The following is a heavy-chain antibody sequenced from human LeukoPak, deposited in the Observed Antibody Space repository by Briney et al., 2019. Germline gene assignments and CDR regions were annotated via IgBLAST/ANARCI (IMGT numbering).Heavy chain of an antibody. V-gene: IGHV3-7*05. Sequence: GGSLRLSCAASGFTFSTYWMSWVRQAPGKGLEWVANIKQDGSEKYYVGSVEGRFTISRDNAKNSLYLQMNSLRPDDTAVYYCARDRSGISWFGSGHWGQGTLVTVSS. D-gene: IGHD6-13*01. CDR2: IKQDGSEK. CDR3: ARDRSGISWFGSGH. CDR1: GFTFSTYW. J-gene: IGHJ4*02.